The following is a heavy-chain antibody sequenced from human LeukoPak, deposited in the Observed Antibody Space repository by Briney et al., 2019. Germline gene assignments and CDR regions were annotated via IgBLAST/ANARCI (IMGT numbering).Heavy chain of an antibody. CDR3: ARVTIFGVVIIPKFDAFDI. Sequence: PGGSLRLSCAASGFTFSNYNMNWVRQAPGKGLEWLSYISSSSTTIFYADSVKGRFTISRDNAKNSLYLQMNSLRVEDTAVYYCARVTIFGVVIIPKFDAFDIWGQGTMVTVSS. CDR1: GFTFSNYN. J-gene: IGHJ3*02. V-gene: IGHV3-48*01. CDR2: ISSSSTTI. D-gene: IGHD3-3*01.